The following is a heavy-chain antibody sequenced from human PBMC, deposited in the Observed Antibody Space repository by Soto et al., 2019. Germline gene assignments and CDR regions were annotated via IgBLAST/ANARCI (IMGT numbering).Heavy chain of an antibody. D-gene: IGHD6-19*01. CDR1: GFTFKTYG. CDR2: ISFGGTDK. CDR3: AREQWLRVGYFYAMDV. Sequence: QVQLVESGGGVVQPGRSLRLSCAASGFTFKTYGMHWVRQAPGKGLEWVAVISFGGTDKYYADSVKGRFSISRDNSKSTLYLQMNNLTADDTAVYYCAREQWLRVGYFYAMDVWGQGTTVTVSS. V-gene: IGHV3-30*03. J-gene: IGHJ6*02.